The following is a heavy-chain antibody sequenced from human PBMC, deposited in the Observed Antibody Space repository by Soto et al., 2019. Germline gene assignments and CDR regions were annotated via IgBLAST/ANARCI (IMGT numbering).Heavy chain of an antibody. V-gene: IGHV1-46*01. CDR1: GYTFTSYY. CDR2: INPSGGST. D-gene: IGHD3-10*01. Sequence: ASVKVSCKASGYTFTSYYMHWVRQAPGQGLEWMGIINPSGGSTSYAQKFQGRVTMTRDTSTSTVYMELSSLRSEDTAVYYCARVRGITMVRGVIGYWGQGTLVTVSS. J-gene: IGHJ4*02. CDR3: ARVRGITMVRGVIGY.